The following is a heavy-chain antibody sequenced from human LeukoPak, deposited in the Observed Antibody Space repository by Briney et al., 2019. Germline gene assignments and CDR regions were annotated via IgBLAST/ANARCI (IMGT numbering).Heavy chain of an antibody. CDR2: INTNTGNP. CDR1: GYTFTSYA. CDR3: AVDRYYDILTGYYTHSPTCFDY. J-gene: IGHJ4*02. Sequence: ASVKVSCKASGYTFTSYAMNWVRQAPGQGLEWMGWINTNTGNPTYAQGFTGRFVFSLDTSVSTAYLQISSLKAEDTAVYYCAVDRYYDILTGYYTHSPTCFDYWGQGTLVTVSS. D-gene: IGHD3-9*01. V-gene: IGHV7-4-1*02.